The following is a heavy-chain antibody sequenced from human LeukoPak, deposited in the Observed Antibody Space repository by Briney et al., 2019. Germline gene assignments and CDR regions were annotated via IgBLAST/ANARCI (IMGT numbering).Heavy chain of an antibody. CDR3: ARDGGGNSPDY. CDR1: GITFSFHA. Sequence: GGSLRLSCAVSGITFSFHAMHWVRQAPGKGLEWVAVIWNDGSNKYYADSVKGRFTISRDNSKNTLPLQMNSLRADDTAVYYCARDGGGNSPDYWGQETLVSVSS. D-gene: IGHD4-23*01. J-gene: IGHJ4*02. CDR2: IWNDGSNK. V-gene: IGHV3-33*01.